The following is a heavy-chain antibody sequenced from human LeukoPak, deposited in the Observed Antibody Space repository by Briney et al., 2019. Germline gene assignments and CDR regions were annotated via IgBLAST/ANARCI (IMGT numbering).Heavy chain of an antibody. CDR3: ARQVLLYYGMDV. CDR1: GGSISSSSYY. V-gene: IGHV4-39*01. CDR2: IYYSGST. Sequence: SETLSLTCTVSGGSISSSSYYWGWIRQPPGKGLEWIGSIYYSGSTYYNPSLKSRVTISVDTSKNQFSLKLSSVTAADTAVYYCARQVLLYYGMDVWGQGTSVTVSS. J-gene: IGHJ6*02.